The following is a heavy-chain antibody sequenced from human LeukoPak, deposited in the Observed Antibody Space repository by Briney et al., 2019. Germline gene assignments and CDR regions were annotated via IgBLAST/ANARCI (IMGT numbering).Heavy chain of an antibody. Sequence: GGSLRLSCAASGFTFSTYWMLWVRQAPGKGLVWVSHINSDGSSTTYADSVKGRFTISRDNAKNTLYLQMNSLRAEDTAVYYCASSEWFNGMDVWGQGPTVTVSS. CDR2: INSDGSST. CDR3: ASSEWFNGMDV. CDR1: GFTFSTYW. D-gene: IGHD3-3*01. V-gene: IGHV3-74*01. J-gene: IGHJ6*02.